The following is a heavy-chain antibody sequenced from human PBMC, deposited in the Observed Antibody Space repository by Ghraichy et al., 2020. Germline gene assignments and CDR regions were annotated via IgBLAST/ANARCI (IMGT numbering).Heavy chain of an antibody. J-gene: IGHJ4*02. CDR2: ISWNSGSI. V-gene: IGHV3-9*01. Sequence: GGSLRLSCAASGFTFDDYAMHWVRQAPGKGLEWVSGISWNSGSIGYADSVKGRFTISRDNAKNSLYLQMNSLRAEDTALYYCAKDGVWSGYHYFDYWGQGTLVTVSS. CDR1: GFTFDDYA. CDR3: AKDGVWSGYHYFDY. D-gene: IGHD3-3*01.